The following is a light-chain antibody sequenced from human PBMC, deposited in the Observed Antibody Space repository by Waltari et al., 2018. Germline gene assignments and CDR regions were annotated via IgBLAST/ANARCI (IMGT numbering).Light chain of an antibody. CDR1: QSVSSY. CDR2: DAS. J-gene: IGKJ1*01. CDR3: QQRSSWPRT. V-gene: IGKV3-11*01. Sequence: EIVFSQSLATLSLSPGPRATLSCRASQSVSSYLAWYPQKPGQAPRLLIYDASNRATGIPARFIGSGSGTDFTLTISSLEAEDFAVYYCQQRSSWPRTFGLGTKVEVK.